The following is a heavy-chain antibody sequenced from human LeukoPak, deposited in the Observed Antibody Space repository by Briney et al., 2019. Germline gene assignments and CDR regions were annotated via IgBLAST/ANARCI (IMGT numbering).Heavy chain of an antibody. V-gene: IGHV4-30-2*01. D-gene: IGHD6-13*01. CDR3: ARDQGSLAIAAGNWFDP. J-gene: IGHJ5*02. CDR1: GDSISSGGYS. CDR2: IYHSGST. Sequence: PSQTLSLTCAVSGDSISSGGYSWSWIRQPPGKGLEWIGYIYHSGSTYSNPSLKSRVTISVDRSKNQFSLKLSSVTAADTAVYYWARDQGSLAIAAGNWFDPWGQGTLVTVSS.